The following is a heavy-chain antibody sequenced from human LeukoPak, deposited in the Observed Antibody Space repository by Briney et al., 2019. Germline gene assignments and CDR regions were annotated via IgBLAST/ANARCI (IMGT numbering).Heavy chain of an antibody. J-gene: IGHJ4*02. CDR2: IKHDGSEK. V-gene: IGHV3-7*01. Sequence: GGSLRLSCTASGFTFNTFWMSWVRQAPGKGLEWVANIKHDGSEKYYVDSVKGRFTISRDNAKNSLYLRMSSLRADDTAVYYCARVEASGYDYGAFDYWGQGTLVTVSS. CDR1: GFTFNTFW. D-gene: IGHD5-12*01. CDR3: ARVEASGYDYGAFDY.